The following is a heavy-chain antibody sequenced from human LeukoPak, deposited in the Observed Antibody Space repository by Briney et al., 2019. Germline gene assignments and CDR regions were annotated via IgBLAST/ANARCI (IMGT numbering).Heavy chain of an antibody. V-gene: IGHV1-3*03. CDR3: ARSYFWSGYYSYAFDI. CDR2: INAGNGNT. D-gene: IGHD3-3*01. Sequence: ASVKVSCKASGYTFSGYYMHWVRQAPGQRLEWMGWINAGNGNTKYSQEFQGRVTITRDTSASTAYMELSSLRSEDMAVYYCARSYFWSGYYSYAFDIWGQGTMVTVSS. J-gene: IGHJ3*02. CDR1: GYTFSGYY.